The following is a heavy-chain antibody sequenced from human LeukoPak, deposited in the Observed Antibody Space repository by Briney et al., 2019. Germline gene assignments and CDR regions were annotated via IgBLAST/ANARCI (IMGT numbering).Heavy chain of an antibody. V-gene: IGHV3-64D*09. D-gene: IGHD1-26*01. CDR2: IGSNGGRT. Sequence: GGSLRLSCAASGFNFRRYAMHWVRQAPGKGLEYVSAIGSNGGRTYYADSVKGRFTISRDNSKNTLYLQMSSLRAEDTAVFYCVKGVGVTDFDSWGQGTLVTVSS. CDR1: GFNFRRYA. CDR3: VKGVGVTDFDS. J-gene: IGHJ4*01.